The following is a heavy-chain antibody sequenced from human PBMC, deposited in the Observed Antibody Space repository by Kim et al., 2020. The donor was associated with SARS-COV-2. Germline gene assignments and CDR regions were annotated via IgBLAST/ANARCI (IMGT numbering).Heavy chain of an antibody. J-gene: IGHJ6*02. Sequence: SETLSLTCPVSGGSISRYYWSWVRQPPGKGLEWIGYIYYSGSTNYNPSLKSRVTISVDTSKNQFSLKLSSVTAADTAVYYCARDIFGSSSMDVWGQGTTVTVSS. D-gene: IGHD3-3*01. CDR1: GGSISRYY. CDR3: ARDIFGSSSMDV. CDR2: IYYSGST. V-gene: IGHV4-59*13.